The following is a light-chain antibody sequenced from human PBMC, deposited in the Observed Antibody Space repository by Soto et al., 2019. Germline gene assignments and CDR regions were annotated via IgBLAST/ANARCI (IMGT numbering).Light chain of an antibody. Sequence: EIQMTQSPSSLSASLGDRVTITCRASQSISSYLNWYQQKPGKAPKLLIYAASSLQSGVPSRFSGSGSGTDFTLTISSLQPEDFATYYCQQSYSTPRTFGQGTKVDIK. V-gene: IGKV1-39*01. CDR3: QQSYSTPRT. CDR1: QSISSY. J-gene: IGKJ1*01. CDR2: AAS.